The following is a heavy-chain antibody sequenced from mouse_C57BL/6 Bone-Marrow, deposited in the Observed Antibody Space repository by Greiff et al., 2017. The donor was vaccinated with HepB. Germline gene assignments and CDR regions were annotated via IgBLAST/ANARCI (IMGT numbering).Heavy chain of an antibody. V-gene: IGHV1-81*01. J-gene: IGHJ1*03. CDR1: GYTFTSYG. CDR3: ARDYGYDWYFDV. D-gene: IGHD2-2*01. CDR2: IYPRSGNT. Sequence: QVQLQQSGAELARPGASVKLSCKASGYTFTSYGISWVKQRTGQGLEWIGEIYPRSGNTYYNEKFKGKATLTADKSSSTAYMGLRSLTSEDSAVYFCARDYGYDWYFDVWGTGTTVTVSS.